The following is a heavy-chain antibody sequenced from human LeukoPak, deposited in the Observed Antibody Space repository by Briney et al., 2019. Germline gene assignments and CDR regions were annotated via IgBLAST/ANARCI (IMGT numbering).Heavy chain of an antibody. D-gene: IGHD6-19*01. V-gene: IGHV3-48*03. CDR1: GFTFSSYE. J-gene: IGHJ4*02. CDR3: ASYSSLDY. Sequence: GGSLRLSCAASGFTFSSYEMNWVRQAPGKGLEWVSYISSSGSTIYYADSVKGRFTISRDNSKNTLYLQMNSLRAEDTAVYYCASYSSLDYWGQGTLVTVSS. CDR2: ISSSGSTI.